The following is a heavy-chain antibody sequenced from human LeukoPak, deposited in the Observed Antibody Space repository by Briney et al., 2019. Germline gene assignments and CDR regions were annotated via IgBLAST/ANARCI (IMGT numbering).Heavy chain of an antibody. CDR2: IKSKTDGGTT. V-gene: IGHV3-15*01. CDR3: TTYYDFWSGYFYY. J-gene: IGHJ4*02. D-gene: IGHD3-3*01. Sequence: GGSLRLSCAASGFTFSDYYMSWIRQAPGKGLEWVGRIKSKTDGGTTDYAAPVKGRFTISRDDSKNTLFLQMNSLKTEDTAVYYCTTYYDFWSGYFYYWGQGTLVTVSS. CDR1: GFTFSDYY.